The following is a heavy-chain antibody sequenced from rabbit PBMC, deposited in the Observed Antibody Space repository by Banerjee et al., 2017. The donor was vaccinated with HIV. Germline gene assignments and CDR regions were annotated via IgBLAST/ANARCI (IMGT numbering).Heavy chain of an antibody. D-gene: IGHD8-1*01. CDR2: LCAGSRGST. CDR3: ARDPGSSYYYAMDL. Sequence: QSLEESGGDLVKPGASLTLTCTASGFSFSSSYWICWVRQAPGKGLEWIACLCAGSRGSTYYANWAKGRFTVSKTSSTTVTLQVTSLTAADTATYFCARDPGSSYYYAMDLWGPGTLVTVS. V-gene: IGHV1S40*01. J-gene: IGHJ6*01. CDR1: GFSFSSSYW.